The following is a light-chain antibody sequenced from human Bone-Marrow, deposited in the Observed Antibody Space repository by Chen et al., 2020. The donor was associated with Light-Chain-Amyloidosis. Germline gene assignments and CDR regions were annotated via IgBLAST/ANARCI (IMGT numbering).Light chain of an antibody. J-gene: IGKJ2*01. V-gene: IGKV1-5*01. Sequence: DIQMTQSPSTVSASVGDRVTITCRSSHSINIWVAWYQQKPGRAPKLLIYDASRVESGVQSRFSGSGYGTEFSLTISSLQPDDFATYYCQQYDSYSVTFGQGTTVE. CDR3: QQYDSYSVT. CDR2: DAS. CDR1: HSINIW.